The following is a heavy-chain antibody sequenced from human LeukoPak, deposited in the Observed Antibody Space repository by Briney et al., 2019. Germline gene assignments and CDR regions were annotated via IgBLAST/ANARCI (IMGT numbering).Heavy chain of an antibody. Sequence: GGSLGLSCAASGFTFSSYWMHWVRQAPGKGLVWVSRIDSAGSRTSYADSVRGRFTISRDNAKNTLYLQMNSLRAEDTAVYYCARDLYSGDCPDYWGQGTQVTVSS. CDR3: ARDLYSGDCPDY. J-gene: IGHJ4*02. CDR2: IDSAGSRT. V-gene: IGHV3-74*01. CDR1: GFTFSSYW. D-gene: IGHD1-26*01.